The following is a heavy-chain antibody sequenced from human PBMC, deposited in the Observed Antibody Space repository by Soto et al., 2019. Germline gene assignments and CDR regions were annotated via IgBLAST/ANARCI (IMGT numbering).Heavy chain of an antibody. CDR1: GGSISGSY. CDR3: ARSVAAPGAHIDY. J-gene: IGHJ4*02. V-gene: IGHV4-59*01. D-gene: IGHD6-13*01. Sequence: SETLSLTCSVSGGSISGSYWSWIRQSPGKGLEWLGYVYYTGSTNYSPSLRSRVSISVDTSKNEFSLRLSSVTAADTAVYFCARSVAAPGAHIDYWGQGTQVTVSS. CDR2: VYYTGST.